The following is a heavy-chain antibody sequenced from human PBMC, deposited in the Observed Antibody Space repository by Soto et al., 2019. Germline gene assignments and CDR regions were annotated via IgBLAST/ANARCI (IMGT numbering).Heavy chain of an antibody. Sequence: EVQLVESGGGLVQPGRSLRLSCAASGFTFDDYAMHWVRQAPGKGLEWVSGISWNSGSIGYADSVKGRFTISRDNAKNSRSLQMNSLGAEDTALYYCARGGQLLTGGGGYWGRGTLVTVSS. D-gene: IGHD2-2*01. V-gene: IGHV3-9*01. CDR1: GFTFDDYA. CDR3: ARGGQLLTGGGGY. CDR2: ISWNSGSI. J-gene: IGHJ4*02.